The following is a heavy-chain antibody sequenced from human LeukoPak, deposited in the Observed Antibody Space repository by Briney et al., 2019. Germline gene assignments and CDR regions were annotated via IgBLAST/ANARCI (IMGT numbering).Heavy chain of an antibody. CDR2: IIPILGIA. Sequence: RASVKVSCEASGGTFSSYAISWVRQAPGQGLEWMGRIIPILGIANYAQKFQGRVTITADKSTSTAYMELSSLRSEDTAVYYCARPPYGSGSYGWFDPWGQGTLVTVSS. J-gene: IGHJ5*02. V-gene: IGHV1-69*04. D-gene: IGHD3-10*01. CDR1: GGTFSSYA. CDR3: ARPPYGSGSYGWFDP.